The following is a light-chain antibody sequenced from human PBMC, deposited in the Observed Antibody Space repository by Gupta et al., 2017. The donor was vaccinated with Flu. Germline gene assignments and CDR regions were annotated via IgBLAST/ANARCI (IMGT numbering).Light chain of an antibody. CDR3: QQGYSSPPWT. Sequence: IQMTQSPYSLSASVVDRVTITCLESQSISNYLNCYQQEPGKAPKLLIYAASSLQSGVPSRFSGSGSGTDFTLTISSLQPEDFANYYCQQGYSSPPWTFGQGTKVEIK. CDR2: AAS. CDR1: QSISNY. J-gene: IGKJ1*01. V-gene: IGKV1-39*01.